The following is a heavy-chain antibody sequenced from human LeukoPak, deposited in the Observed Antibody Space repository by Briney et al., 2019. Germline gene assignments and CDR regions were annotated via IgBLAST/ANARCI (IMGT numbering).Heavy chain of an antibody. J-gene: IGHJ6*02. CDR3: GRVDTAMFTSPSYHYGMDV. D-gene: IGHD5-18*01. CDR1: VFIYSSYA. CDR2: ISYDGSNN. Sequence: PGGSLRLSCAASVFIYSSYAIHWVRQARAKGREGVAVISYDGSNNLCADSLKGRFTIPRDNSQNTLYLQMNSLRAEDTDVYYCGRVDTAMFTSPSYHYGMDVWGQGTTVTVS. V-gene: IGHV3-30-3*01.